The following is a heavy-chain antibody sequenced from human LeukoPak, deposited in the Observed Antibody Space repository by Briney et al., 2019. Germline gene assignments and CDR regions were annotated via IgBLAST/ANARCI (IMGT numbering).Heavy chain of an antibody. J-gene: IGHJ5*02. V-gene: IGHV3-53*01. D-gene: IGHD1-1*01. Sequence: GGSLRLSCAASGFTVSSNYMSWVRQAPGKGLEWVSVIYSGGSTYYSDSVKGRFTISRDNSKNTLYLQMNSLRAEDTAVYYCARTRRSNWFDPWGQGTLVTVSS. CDR2: IYSGGST. CDR1: GFTVSSNY. CDR3: ARTRRSNWFDP.